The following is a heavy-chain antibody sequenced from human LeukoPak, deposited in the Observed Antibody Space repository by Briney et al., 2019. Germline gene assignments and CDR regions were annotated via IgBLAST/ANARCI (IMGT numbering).Heavy chain of an antibody. Sequence: GGSLRLSCAASGFIFSSYWMSWVRQAPGKGLEWVANIKQDGSEKYYVDSVKGRFTISRDNAKNSLYLQMNGLRAEDTAVYYCGSIGSSWYEDYCGQGTLVTVSS. V-gene: IGHV3-7*01. J-gene: IGHJ4*02. CDR3: GSIGSSWYEDY. D-gene: IGHD6-13*01. CDR2: IKQDGSEK. CDR1: GFIFSSYW.